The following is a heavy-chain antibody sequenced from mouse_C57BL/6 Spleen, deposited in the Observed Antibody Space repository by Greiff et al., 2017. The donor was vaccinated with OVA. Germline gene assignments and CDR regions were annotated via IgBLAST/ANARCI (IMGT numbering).Heavy chain of an antibody. J-gene: IGHJ1*03. V-gene: IGHV1-18*01. D-gene: IGHD1-1*01. CDR2: INPNNGGT. CDR1: GYTFTDYN. Sequence: VQLKQSGPELVKPGASVKIPCKASGYTFTDYNMDWVKQSHGKSLEWIGDINPNNGGTIYNQKFKGKATLTVDKSSSTAYMELRSLTSEDTAVYYCARRGSSGDWYFDVWGTGTTVTVSS. CDR3: ARRGSSGDWYFDV.